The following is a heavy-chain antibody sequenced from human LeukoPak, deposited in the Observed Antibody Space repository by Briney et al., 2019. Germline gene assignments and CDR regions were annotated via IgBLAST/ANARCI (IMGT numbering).Heavy chain of an antibody. CDR3: ASQGRYCSGGSCYSPHYFDY. J-gene: IGHJ4*02. CDR2: SYYIGSS. V-gene: IGHV4-59*04. Sequence: SETLSLTCAVSGGSMSHFHWNWFRQPPRKGLEFIGSSYYIGSSYYNPSLKNRVTIAVDTSRSQFSLKITSLTAADTAVYYCASQGRYCSGGSCYSPHYFDYWGQGALVAVSS. CDR1: GGSMSHFH. D-gene: IGHD2-15*01.